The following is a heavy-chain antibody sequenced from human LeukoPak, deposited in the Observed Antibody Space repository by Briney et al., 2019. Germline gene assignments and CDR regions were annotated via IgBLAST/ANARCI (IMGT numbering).Heavy chain of an antibody. Sequence: PGGSLRLSCVASGFTFSRYGMSWVRQAPGKGLEWVSAISGSGSSTYYADSVKGRFTISRDSSKNTMYLQMNSLRAEDTAVYYCAKEWIVVVVALNDAFDIWGQGTMVTVSP. CDR3: AKEWIVVVVALNDAFDI. CDR1: GFTFSRYG. CDR2: ISGSGSST. D-gene: IGHD2-15*01. V-gene: IGHV3-23*01. J-gene: IGHJ3*02.